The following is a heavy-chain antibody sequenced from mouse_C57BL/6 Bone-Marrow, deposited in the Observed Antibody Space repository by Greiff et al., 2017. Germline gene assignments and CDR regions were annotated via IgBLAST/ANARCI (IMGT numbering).Heavy chain of an antibody. J-gene: IGHJ3*01. CDR2: FHPYNDDT. CDR1: GYTFTTYP. V-gene: IGHV1-47*01. D-gene: IGHD2-2*01. CDR3: SRRRDGYETWFAD. Sequence: QVQLKESGAELVKPGASVKLSCKASGYTFTTYPIEWMKQRHGQGLEWIGNFHPYNDDTKYNEKFKGKATLTVEKSSSTVYMELSRLTSDDSAVSFCSRRRDGYETWFADWGQGTLVTVSA.